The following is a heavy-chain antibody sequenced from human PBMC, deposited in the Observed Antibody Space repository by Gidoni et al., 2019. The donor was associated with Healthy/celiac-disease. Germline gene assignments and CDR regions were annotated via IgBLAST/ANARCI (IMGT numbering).Heavy chain of an antibody. CDR3: AGHRSPGYSSGWYAYYYGMDV. CDR1: GFTFSSYS. CDR2: ISSSSSYI. Sequence: EVQLVESGGGLVKPGGSLRLSCAASGFTFSSYSMNWVRQAPGKGLEWVSSISSSSSYIYYADSVKGRFTISRDNAKNSLYLQMNSLRAEDTAVYYCAGHRSPGYSSGWYAYYYGMDVWGQGTTVTVSS. D-gene: IGHD6-19*01. V-gene: IGHV3-21*01. J-gene: IGHJ6*02.